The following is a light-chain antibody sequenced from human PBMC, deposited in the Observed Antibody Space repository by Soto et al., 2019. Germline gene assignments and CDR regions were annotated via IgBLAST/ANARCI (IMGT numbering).Light chain of an antibody. CDR1: SGHSSYA. V-gene: IGLV4-69*01. CDR2: LNSDGSH. CDR3: QTWSTGIRV. Sequence: QLVLTQSPSASASLGASVKLTCTLSSGHSSYAIAWHQQQPEKGPRYLMKLNSDGSHSKGDGIPDRFSGSSSGTERYLTISGLHSEDEADYYCQTWSTGIRVFGGGTKLTVL. J-gene: IGLJ3*02.